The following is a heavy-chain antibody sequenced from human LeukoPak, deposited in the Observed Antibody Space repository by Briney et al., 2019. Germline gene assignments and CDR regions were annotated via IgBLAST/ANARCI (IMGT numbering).Heavy chain of an antibody. J-gene: IGHJ6*03. CDR3: ATCLGYCSGGSGNMDV. CDR2: IHPGDSDT. CDR1: GYTFTSYW. V-gene: IGHV5-51*01. D-gene: IGHD2-15*01. Sequence: GESLKISCKGSGYTFTSYWIGWVRQMPGKGLEWMGIIHPGDSDTRYSPSFQGQVTISADKSINTAYLQWSSLKASDTAMYYCATCLGYCSGGSGNMDVWGKGTTVTVSS.